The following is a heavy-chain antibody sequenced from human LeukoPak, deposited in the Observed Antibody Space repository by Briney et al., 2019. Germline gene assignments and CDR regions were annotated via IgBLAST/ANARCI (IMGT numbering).Heavy chain of an antibody. V-gene: IGHV1-69*04. CDR1: GGTFSSYA. J-gene: IGHJ4*02. CDR2: IIPILGIA. CDR3: ARGIHGSGIGIMYY. D-gene: IGHD3-10*01. Sequence: GASVNVSCKASGGTFSSYAISWVRQAPGQGLEWMGRIIPILGIANYAQKFQGRVTITADKSTSTAYMELSSLRSEDTAVYYCARGIHGSGIGIMYYWGQGTLVTVSS.